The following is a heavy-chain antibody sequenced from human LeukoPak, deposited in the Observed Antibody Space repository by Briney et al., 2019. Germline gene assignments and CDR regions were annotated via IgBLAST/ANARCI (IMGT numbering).Heavy chain of an antibody. CDR1: GYTFTSYD. CDR2: MNPNSGNT. V-gene: IGHV1-8*01. J-gene: IGHJ4*02. CDR3: TKVRSGSSSWALRVFDY. D-gene: IGHD6-13*01. Sequence: ASVKVSCKASGYTFTSYDINWVRQATGQGLEWMGWMNPNSGNTGYAQKFQGRVTMTRNTSISTAYMELSSLRAEDTAVYYCTKVRSGSSSWALRVFDYWGQGALVTVSS.